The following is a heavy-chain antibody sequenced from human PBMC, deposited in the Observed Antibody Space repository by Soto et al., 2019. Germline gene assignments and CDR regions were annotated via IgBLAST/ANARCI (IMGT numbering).Heavy chain of an antibody. V-gene: IGHV1-69*12. D-gene: IGHD6-6*01. Sequence: QVQLVQSGAEVKKPGSSVKVSCKASGGTFSSYAISWVRQAPGQGLEWMGGIIPIFGTANYAQKFQGRVTXXAXEXXSTAYMELSSLRSEDTAVYYCARGILESSSGWFDPWGQGTLVTVSS. CDR1: GGTFSSYA. CDR3: ARGILESSSGWFDP. J-gene: IGHJ5*02. CDR2: IIPIFGTA.